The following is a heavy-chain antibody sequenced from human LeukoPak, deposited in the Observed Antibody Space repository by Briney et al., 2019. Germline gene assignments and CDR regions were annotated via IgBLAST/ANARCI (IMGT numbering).Heavy chain of an antibody. CDR2: ISCSSSYI. D-gene: IGHD4-23*01. J-gene: IGHJ4*02. V-gene: IGHV3-11*05. CDR3: ARDLRYGGNSRPVLAWDY. Sequence: GGSLTLPCVASGFTFRDYYMSWIRRAPGKGLEWVSYISCSSSYIDYADSVKRRFTISRDNAKNSLHLEMKSLRAEDTAVYYCARDLRYGGNSRPVLAWDYWGEGTLVSVSS. CDR1: GFTFRDYY.